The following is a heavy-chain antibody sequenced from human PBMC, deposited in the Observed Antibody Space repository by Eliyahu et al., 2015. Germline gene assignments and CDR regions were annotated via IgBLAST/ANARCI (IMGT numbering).Heavy chain of an antibody. J-gene: IGHJ5*02. CDR3: ARGADYAKVGS. V-gene: IGHV4-39*01. D-gene: IGHD4-17*01. Sequence: QLLLQESGPGLVKPSETLSLTCTXXGGXISCXDYYWGWIRQPPGKGLXWIGGTHYCGXTYYNPSLKSRVTVSLDTSKSQFSLKLTXVTAADTAVYYCARGADYAKVGSWGQGTLVTVSS. CDR2: THYCGXT. CDR1: GGXISCXDYY.